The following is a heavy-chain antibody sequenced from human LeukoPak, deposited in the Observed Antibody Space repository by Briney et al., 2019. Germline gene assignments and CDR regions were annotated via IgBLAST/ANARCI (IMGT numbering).Heavy chain of an antibody. CDR1: RYTFTAYS. J-gene: IGHJ3*02. CDR2: INPNSGGT. V-gene: IGHV1-2*02. CDR3: ARDLDYDGAGSFFNT. Sequence: GPSVKVSRKASRYTFTAYSMHWVRQAAGQRLEWMGWINPNSGGTNYAQKFQGRVTKTRDTSITTAYMELSRLRSDDKAVYYCARDLDYDGAGSFFNTWGQGTMVTVSS. D-gene: IGHD3-10*01.